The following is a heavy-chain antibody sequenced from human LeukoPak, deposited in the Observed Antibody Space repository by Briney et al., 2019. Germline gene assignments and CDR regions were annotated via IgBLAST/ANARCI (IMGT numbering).Heavy chain of an antibody. D-gene: IGHD3-10*01. CDR2: IIPILGIA. Sequence: SVKVSCKASGGTFSSYAISWVRQAPGQGLEWMGRIIPILGIANYAQKFQGRVTITADKSTSTAYMELSSLRSDDTAVYYCARANMVRGANPSAFDIWGQGTMVTVSS. CDR3: ARANMVRGANPSAFDI. J-gene: IGHJ3*02. CDR1: GGTFSSYA. V-gene: IGHV1-69*04.